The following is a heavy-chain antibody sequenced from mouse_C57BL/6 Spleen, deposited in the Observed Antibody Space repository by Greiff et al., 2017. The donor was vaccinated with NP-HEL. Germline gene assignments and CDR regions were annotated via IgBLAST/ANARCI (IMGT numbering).Heavy chain of an antibody. CDR2: INPHYGTT. D-gene: IGHD2-3*01. CDR1: GYSFTDSN. J-gene: IGHJ4*01. Sequence: EVQLHQPGPELVKPGASVKLSCKASGYSFTDSNMNWVKQSHGKSLEWIGVINPHYGTTSYNQKFKGKATLTVDKSSSTAYMQLNSLTSEDSAVYYCARERYDGYSYCSMDYWGQGTSVTVSS. CDR3: ARERYDGYSYCSMDY. V-gene: IGHV1-39*01.